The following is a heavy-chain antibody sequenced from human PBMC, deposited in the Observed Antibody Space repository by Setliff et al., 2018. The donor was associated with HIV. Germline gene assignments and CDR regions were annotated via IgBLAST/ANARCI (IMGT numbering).Heavy chain of an antibody. CDR1: GFTFSSYS. Sequence: GGSLRLSCAASGFTFSSYSMNWVRQAPGKGLEWVSSISSSSSYIYYADSVKGRFTISRDNAKNSLSLQVNSLRAEDTAVYYCARDPVETYHSYWTGYQYFDYWGQGTLVTVSS. CDR3: ARDPVETYHSYWTGYQYFDY. V-gene: IGHV3-21*01. D-gene: IGHD3-3*01. CDR2: ISSSSSYI. J-gene: IGHJ4*02.